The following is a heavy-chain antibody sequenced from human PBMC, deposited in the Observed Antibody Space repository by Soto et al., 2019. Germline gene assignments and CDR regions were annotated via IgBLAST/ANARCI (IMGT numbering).Heavy chain of an antibody. CDR3: ARQIFGAREEANYYYYGMDV. D-gene: IGHD3-3*01. CDR1: GGTFSSYA. J-gene: IGHJ6*02. Sequence: QVQLVQSGAEVKKPGSSVKVSCKASGGTFSSYAISWVRQDPGQGLEWMGGIIPIFGTANYAQKFQGRVTITADESTSTAYMELSSLRSEDTAVYYCARQIFGAREEANYYYYGMDVWGQGTTVTVSS. V-gene: IGHV1-69*12. CDR2: IIPIFGTA.